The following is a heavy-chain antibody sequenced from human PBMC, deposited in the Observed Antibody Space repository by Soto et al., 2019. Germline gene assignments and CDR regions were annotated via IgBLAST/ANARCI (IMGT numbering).Heavy chain of an antibody. CDR1: GFTFSSYG. CDR3: ARDLAAARPTIYYYGMDV. V-gene: IGHV3-33*01. Sequence: SLRLSCAASGFTFSSYGMHWVRQAPGKGLVLVAVILYDGSTKYFADSVKGRFTISRDNSKNTLYLQMNSLRAEDTAVYYCARDLAAARPTIYYYGMDVWGQGTTVTVSS. D-gene: IGHD6-25*01. J-gene: IGHJ6*02. CDR2: ILYDGSTK.